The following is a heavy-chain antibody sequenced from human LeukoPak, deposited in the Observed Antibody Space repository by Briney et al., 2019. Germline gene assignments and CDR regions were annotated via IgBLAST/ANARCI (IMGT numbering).Heavy chain of an antibody. CDR2: IYYSGST. Sequence: SETLSLTCTVSGGSISSYYWSWIRQPPGKGLEWIGYIYYSGSTNYNPSLKSRVTISVDTSKNQFSLKLSSVTAADTAVYYCAGFLSGYPNWGQGTLVTVSS. J-gene: IGHJ4*02. CDR3: AGFLSGYPN. D-gene: IGHD3-3*01. CDR1: GGSISSYY. V-gene: IGHV4-59*01.